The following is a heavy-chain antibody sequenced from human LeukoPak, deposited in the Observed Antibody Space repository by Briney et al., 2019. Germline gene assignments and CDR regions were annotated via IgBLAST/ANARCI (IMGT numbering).Heavy chain of an antibody. Sequence: GRSLRLSCAASGFTFSSYAMHWVRQAPGKGLEWVAVISYDGSNKYYADSVKGRFTISRDNSKNTLYLQMNSLRAEDTAVYYCARGLGKTIVVVVAAPDYFDYWGQGTLVTVSS. V-gene: IGHV3-30-3*01. CDR3: ARGLGKTIVVVVAAPDYFDY. CDR2: ISYDGSNK. J-gene: IGHJ4*02. CDR1: GFTFSSYA. D-gene: IGHD2-15*01.